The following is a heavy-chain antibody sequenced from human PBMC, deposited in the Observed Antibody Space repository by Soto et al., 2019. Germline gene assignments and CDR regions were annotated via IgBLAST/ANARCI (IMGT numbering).Heavy chain of an antibody. Sequence: QVQLVQSGAEVKKPGASVKVSCKASGYTFTSYGISWVRQAPAQGLEWMGRISAYNGNTNYAQKLQGRVTMTKDTSTSTAYMELRSLRSDDTAVYYCAKSIAARPGGWFDPWGQGTLVTVSS. D-gene: IGHD6-6*01. V-gene: IGHV1-18*01. CDR1: GYTFTSYG. CDR2: ISAYNGNT. CDR3: AKSIAARPGGWFDP. J-gene: IGHJ5*02.